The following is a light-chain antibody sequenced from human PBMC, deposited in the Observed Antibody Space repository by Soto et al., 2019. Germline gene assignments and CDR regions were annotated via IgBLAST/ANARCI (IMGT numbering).Light chain of an antibody. CDR3: QQYARPPYA. CDR1: QRISNSY. Sequence: EIVLTQSPGTLSLSPGERATLSCRASQRISNSYLAWYQQKPGQAPRLLLYDASSRATGIPDRVSGSGSGTDFTLTISRLEPEDFAVYYCQQYARPPYAFGQGTTVDIK. J-gene: IGKJ2*01. CDR2: DAS. V-gene: IGKV3-20*01.